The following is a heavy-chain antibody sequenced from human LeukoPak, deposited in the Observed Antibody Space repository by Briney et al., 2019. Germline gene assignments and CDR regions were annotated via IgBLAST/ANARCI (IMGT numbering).Heavy chain of an antibody. CDR3: ARDVGYAYGPAAYYFDF. CDR1: RFTLTGYY. CDR2: INPNSGGT. Sequence: ASAKVSCKASRFTLTGYYIHWVRQAPEEGLEWMGWINPNSGGTNYAQKFQGRVTMTRDTSISTVYMELSRLRSDDTALYYCARDVGYAYGPAAYYFDFWGQGTVVTVSS. D-gene: IGHD3-10*01. J-gene: IGHJ4*02. V-gene: IGHV1-2*02.